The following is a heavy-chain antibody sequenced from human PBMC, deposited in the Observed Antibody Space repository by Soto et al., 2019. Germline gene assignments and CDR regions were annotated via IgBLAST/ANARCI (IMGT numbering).Heavy chain of an antibody. Sequence: QVQLQESGPGLVKPSETLSLTCAVSGDSISSYYCMWIRQPPGKGLESIGYLYYGRSANYNPSLQSRVSLSVDTSTNQCSLTLSSMTAADTAVYYCALRSMAVVPEYWGQGTLVTVSS. CDR2: LYYGRSA. CDR1: GDSISSYY. CDR3: ALRSMAVVPEY. J-gene: IGHJ4*02. V-gene: IGHV4-59*01. D-gene: IGHD3-22*01.